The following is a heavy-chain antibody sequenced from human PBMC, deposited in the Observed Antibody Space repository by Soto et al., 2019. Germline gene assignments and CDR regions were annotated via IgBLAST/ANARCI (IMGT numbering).Heavy chain of an antibody. V-gene: IGHV4-34*01. D-gene: IGHD6-13*01. CDR3: ARSSRVDY. Sequence: QVQLQQWGAGLLKPSETLSLTCAVYGGSFSGYYWSWIRQPPGKGLEGIGEINHSGSTNYNPSLKSRVTISVDTSKNQFSLKLSSVTAADTAVYYCARSSRVDYWGQGTLVTVSS. CDR2: INHSGST. CDR1: GGSFSGYY. J-gene: IGHJ4*02.